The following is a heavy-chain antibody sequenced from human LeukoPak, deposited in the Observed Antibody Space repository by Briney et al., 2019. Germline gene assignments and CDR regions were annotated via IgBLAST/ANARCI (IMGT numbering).Heavy chain of an antibody. CDR1: GGSISRYF. CDR3: ARDGPAGYSSGWHGIGQTR. Sequence: SETLSLTCTVSGGSISRYFWSWIRQPPGKGLEWIGYIYYSGSTNYNPSLKSRVTISVDTSKNQFSLKLSSVTAADTAVYYCARDGPAGYSSGWHGIGQTRWGQGTLVTVSS. D-gene: IGHD6-19*01. V-gene: IGHV4-59*01. J-gene: IGHJ4*02. CDR2: IYYSGST.